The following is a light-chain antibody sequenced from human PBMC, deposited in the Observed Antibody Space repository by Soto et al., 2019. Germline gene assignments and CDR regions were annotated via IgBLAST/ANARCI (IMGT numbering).Light chain of an antibody. J-gene: IGLJ1*01. Sequence: QSVLTQPASVSGSPGQSITISCNGTSSDIGRYNFVSWYQQYPGKAPKFMIYDVSNRPSGVSNRFSGSKSGNTASLTISGLQAEDEADYYCSSYISSSTYVFGTGTKVTVL. CDR2: DVS. CDR1: SSDIGRYNF. V-gene: IGLV2-14*01. CDR3: SSYISSSTYV.